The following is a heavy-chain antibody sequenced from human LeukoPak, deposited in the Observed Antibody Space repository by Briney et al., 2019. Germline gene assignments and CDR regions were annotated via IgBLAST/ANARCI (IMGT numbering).Heavy chain of an antibody. Sequence: SETLSLTCTVSGGSISSHYWSWIRQPPGKGLEWIGYIYYSGSTNYNPSLKSRVTISVDTSKNQFSLKLCSVTAADTAVYYCARGTYYYGSGSYLAAHAFDIWGQGTMVTVSS. V-gene: IGHV4-59*11. CDR1: GGSISSHY. J-gene: IGHJ3*02. D-gene: IGHD3-10*01. CDR2: IYYSGST. CDR3: ARGTYYYGSGSYLAAHAFDI.